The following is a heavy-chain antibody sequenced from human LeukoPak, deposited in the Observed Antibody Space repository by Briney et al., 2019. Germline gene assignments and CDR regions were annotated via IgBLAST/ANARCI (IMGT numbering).Heavy chain of an antibody. D-gene: IGHD3-9*01. CDR3: ATVYYDILTGYYRPPDY. V-gene: IGHV3-30*01. CDR2: ISYDGSNK. Sequence: PGGSLRLSCAASGFTFSSYAMHWVRQAPGKGLEWVAVISYDGSNKYYADSVKGRFTISRDNSKNTLYLQMNSRRAEDTAVYYCATVYYDILTGYYRPPDYWGQGTLVTVSS. J-gene: IGHJ4*02. CDR1: GFTFSSYA.